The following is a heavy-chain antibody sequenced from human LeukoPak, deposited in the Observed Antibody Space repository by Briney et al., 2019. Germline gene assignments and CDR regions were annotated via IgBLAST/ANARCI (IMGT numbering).Heavy chain of an antibody. J-gene: IGHJ4*02. D-gene: IGHD1-26*01. CDR2: ISGSGGRT. Sequence: GGSLRLSCAASGFTFTRYAMTWVRQAPGKGLEWVSAISGSGGRTDYPDSVKGRFSISRDNSKNTLYLQISSLRAEDTAIYYCAKTLAGATPGPDCYFVSWGQGTLVTVSS. CDR1: GFTFTRYA. V-gene: IGHV3-23*01. CDR3: AKTLAGATPGPDCYFVS.